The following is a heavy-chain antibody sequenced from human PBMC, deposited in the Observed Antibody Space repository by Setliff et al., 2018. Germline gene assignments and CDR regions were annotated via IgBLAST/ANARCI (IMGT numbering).Heavy chain of an antibody. CDR2: IYQSGST. CDR1: GYSISNDYF. V-gene: IGHV4-38-2*02. CDR3: AKHRSYFDY. Sequence: SETLSLTCTVSGYSISNDYFWGWIRQPPGKGLEWIGSIYQSGSTSYYPSLKSRVTISVDTSKNQFSLNLSSVTAADTAVYYCAKHRSYFDYWGQGTLGTGST. J-gene: IGHJ4*02.